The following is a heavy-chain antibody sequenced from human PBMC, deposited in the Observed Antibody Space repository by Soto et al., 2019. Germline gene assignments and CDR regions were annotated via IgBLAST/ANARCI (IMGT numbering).Heavy chain of an antibody. CDR1: GFTFSSYA. CDR3: VKDLDCCCSGGSCYY. V-gene: IGHV3-23*01. CDR2: ISGRGGST. D-gene: IGHD2-15*01. Sequence: EAQLLESGGGLVQPGASLRLSCAASGFTFSSYAMSWVRQAPGKGLEWVPAISGRGGSTYNADSVKRRFTISRDNSKNTLYLQMNGLRAEDTAVYYCVKDLDCCCSGGSCYYWCQGSLVTVSS. J-gene: IGHJ4*02.